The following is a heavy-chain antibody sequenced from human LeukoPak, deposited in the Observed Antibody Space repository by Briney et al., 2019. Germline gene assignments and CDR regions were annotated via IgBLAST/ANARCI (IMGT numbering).Heavy chain of an antibody. CDR1: GGSISSYY. V-gene: IGHV4-59*01. J-gene: IGHJ4*02. D-gene: IGHD6-13*01. CDR3: ARWRQQLVARYLDY. CDR2: IYYSGST. Sequence: SETLSLTCTVSGGSISSYYWSWIRQPPGKGLEWIGYIYYSGSTDYNPSLKSRVTISVDTSKNQFSLKLSSVTAADTAVYYCARWRQQLVARYLDYWGQGTLVTVSS.